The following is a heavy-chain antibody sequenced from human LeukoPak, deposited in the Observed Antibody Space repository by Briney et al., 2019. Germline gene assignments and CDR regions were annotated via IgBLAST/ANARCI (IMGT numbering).Heavy chain of an antibody. CDR3: ASETYCSSTSCYFDY. CDR1: GYTFTGYY. Sequence: ASVKVSCKASGYTFTGYYMHWVRQAPGQGLEWMGWINPNSGGTNYAQKFQGRVTMTRDTSISTAYMELSRLRSDDTAVYYCASETYCSSTSCYFDYWGQGTLVTVSS. J-gene: IGHJ4*02. V-gene: IGHV1-2*02. CDR2: INPNSGGT. D-gene: IGHD2-2*01.